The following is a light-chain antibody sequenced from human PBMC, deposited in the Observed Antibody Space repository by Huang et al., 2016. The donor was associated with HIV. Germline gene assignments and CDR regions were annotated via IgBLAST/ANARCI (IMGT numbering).Light chain of an antibody. CDR2: AAS. V-gene: IGKV3-15*01. CDR1: QSVSSN. CDR3: QQYNYWPRT. J-gene: IGKJ1*01. Sequence: EIVMTQSPATLSVSPGERATLSCRASQSVSSNLAGYQQKPGQAPRRLIDAASTRATGIPARFSGSGSGTEFTLTISSLQSEDFAVYYCQQYNYWPRTFGQGTKVEIK.